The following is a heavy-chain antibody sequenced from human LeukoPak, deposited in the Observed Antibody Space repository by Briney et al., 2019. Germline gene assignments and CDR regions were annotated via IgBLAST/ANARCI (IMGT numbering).Heavy chain of an antibody. D-gene: IGHD3-22*01. Sequence: PGGSLRLSCAASGFTFRIYAMTWVRQAPGKGPEWVSGTLSGGATTYYADSVKGRFTISRDNSKNTLYLQMNSLRAEDTAVYYCAKNYHDNTGPSSWAFDIWGQGTMVTVSS. CDR1: GFTFRIYA. CDR2: TLSGGATT. CDR3: AKNYHDNTGPSSWAFDI. J-gene: IGHJ3*02. V-gene: IGHV3-23*01.